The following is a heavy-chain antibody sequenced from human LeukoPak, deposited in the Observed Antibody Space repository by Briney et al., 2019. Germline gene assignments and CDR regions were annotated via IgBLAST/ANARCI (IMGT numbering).Heavy chain of an antibody. D-gene: IGHD5-18*01. V-gene: IGHV5-51*01. CDR3: ARRHKRGAYSYGVDY. Sequence: GESLKISCKGSGYSFTNYWIAWVRQMPAKGLEWMGIIYPGDSDTRYSPSFQGQVTISADKSISTAYLQWNSLKASDTAMYYCARRHKRGAYSYGVDYWGQGTLVTVSS. CDR2: IYPGDSDT. J-gene: IGHJ4*02. CDR1: GYSFTNYW.